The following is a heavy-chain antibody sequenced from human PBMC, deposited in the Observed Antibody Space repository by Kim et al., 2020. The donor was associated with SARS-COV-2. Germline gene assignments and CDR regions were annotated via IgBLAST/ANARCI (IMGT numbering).Heavy chain of an antibody. D-gene: IGHD2-2*01. Sequence: SETLSLTCTVSGGSISSSSYYWGWIRQPPGKGLEWIGSIYYSGSTYYNPSLKSRVTISVDTSKNQFSLKLSSVTAADTAVYYCARRELGYCSSTSCYAGDFDYWGQGTLVTVSS. CDR1: GGSISSSSYY. J-gene: IGHJ4*02. CDR2: IYYSGST. CDR3: ARRELGYCSSTSCYAGDFDY. V-gene: IGHV4-39*01.